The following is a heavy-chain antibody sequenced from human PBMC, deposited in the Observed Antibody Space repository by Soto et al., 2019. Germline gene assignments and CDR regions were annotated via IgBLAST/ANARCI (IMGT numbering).Heavy chain of an antibody. D-gene: IGHD3-10*01. CDR2: ISYDGSNK. Sequence: QVQLVESGGGVVQPGRSLRLSCAASGFSFSSYGMHWVRQAPGKGLEWVAVISYDGSNKYYADSVKGRFTISRDNSKNTLYLQMNSRRAEDTAVYYCAEDLWSGGYWGQGTLVTVSS. J-gene: IGHJ4*02. CDR3: AEDLWSGGY. CDR1: GFSFSSYG. V-gene: IGHV3-30*18.